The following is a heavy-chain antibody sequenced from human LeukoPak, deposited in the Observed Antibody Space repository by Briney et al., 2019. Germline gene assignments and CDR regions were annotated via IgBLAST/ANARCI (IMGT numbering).Heavy chain of an antibody. D-gene: IGHD1-26*01. J-gene: IGHJ6*02. V-gene: IGHV1-69*13. CDR2: IIPIFGTA. CDR3: ASGSGSYQTLYYYYGMDV. Sequence: GASVKASCKASGGTFSSYAISWVRQAPGQGLEWMGGIIPIFGTANYAQKFQGRVTITADESTSTAYMELSSLRSEDTAVYYCASGSGSYQTLYYYYGMDVWGQGTTVTVSS. CDR1: GGTFSSYA.